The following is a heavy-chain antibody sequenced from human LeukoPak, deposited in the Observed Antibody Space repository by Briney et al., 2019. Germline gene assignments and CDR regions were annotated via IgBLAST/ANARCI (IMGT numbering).Heavy chain of an antibody. CDR3: ARGIRAAAGRNYYYYMDV. CDR1: GFTVSSNY. D-gene: IGHD6-13*01. J-gene: IGHJ6*03. CDR2: IYSGGST. Sequence: GGSLRLSCAASGFTVSSNYMSWVRQAPGKGLEWVSVIYSGGSTYYADSVKGRFTISRDNSKNTLYLQMNSLRAEDTAVYYCARGIRAAAGRNYYYYMDVWGKGTTVTVSS. V-gene: IGHV3-53*01.